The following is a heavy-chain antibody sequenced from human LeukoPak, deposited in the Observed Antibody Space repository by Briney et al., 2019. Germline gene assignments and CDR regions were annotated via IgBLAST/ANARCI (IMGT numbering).Heavy chain of an antibody. D-gene: IGHD2-15*01. CDR3: ATNLKECSGNTCYSSWFDP. J-gene: IGHJ5*02. CDR2: INPNSGDT. Sequence: GASVKVSCKASGYIFTGYYIHWVRQAPGQGLEWMGWINPNSGDTSYAQKFQGRVTMTRDTSISTAYMELMRLRSDDTAVYYCATNLKECSGNTCYSSWFDPWGQGTLVTVSS. CDR1: GYIFTGYY. V-gene: IGHV1-2*02.